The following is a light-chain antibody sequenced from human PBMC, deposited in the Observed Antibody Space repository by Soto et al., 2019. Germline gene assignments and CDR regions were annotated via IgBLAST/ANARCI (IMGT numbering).Light chain of an antibody. J-gene: IGKJ2*01. V-gene: IGKV1-5*03. CDR1: QTISGY. Sequence: DIQMTQSPSTLSAFVGDSVTITCRASQTISGYLAWYQQKPGKAPKLLIYKASSLQSGVPSRFSGSGSGTEFTLTIRNLQPDDFGTYYCQQYKNFSPYTFGQGTKVEVK. CDR2: KAS. CDR3: QQYKNFSPYT.